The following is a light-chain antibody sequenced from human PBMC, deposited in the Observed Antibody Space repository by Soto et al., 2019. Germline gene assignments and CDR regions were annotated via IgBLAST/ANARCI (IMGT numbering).Light chain of an antibody. V-gene: IGKV3-20*01. J-gene: IGKJ1*01. CDR2: GAS. CDR1: QSVSSSY. Sequence: EIVLTQSPGTLSLSPGERATLSCRASQSVSSSYLAWYQQKPGQAPRLLIYGASSRATGIPDRFSGSGSGTDCTLTISRLEPEDFAVYYCQQYGRTFGQGTKVDIK. CDR3: QQYGRT.